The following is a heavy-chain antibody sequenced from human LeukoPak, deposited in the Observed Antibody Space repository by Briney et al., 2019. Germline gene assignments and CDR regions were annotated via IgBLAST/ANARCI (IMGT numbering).Heavy chain of an antibody. Sequence: SVKVSCKASGGTFSSYAISWVRQAPGQGLEWMGGIIPIFGTANYAQKLQGRVTMTTDTSTSTAYMELRSLRSDDTAVYYCALVSGSSSRSVVPAAIPSLWFDPWGQGTLVTVSS. CDR1: GGTFSSYA. D-gene: IGHD2-2*01. CDR3: ALVSGSSSRSVVPAAIPSLWFDP. CDR2: IIPIFGTA. J-gene: IGHJ5*02. V-gene: IGHV1-69*05.